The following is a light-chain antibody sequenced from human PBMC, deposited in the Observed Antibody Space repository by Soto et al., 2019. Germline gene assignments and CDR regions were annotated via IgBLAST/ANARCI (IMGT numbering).Light chain of an antibody. J-gene: IGLJ1*01. Sequence: QSALTQPASVSGSPGQSITISCTGTSSDVGGYNYVSWYQQHPGKAPKLMIYEVSNRPSGVSNRFSGSKSGNTASLTISGLQAEDESDYDRSSYTSSSFDYGFGTGTKLTVL. CDR1: SSDVGGYNY. CDR2: EVS. V-gene: IGLV2-14*01. CDR3: SSYTSSSFDYG.